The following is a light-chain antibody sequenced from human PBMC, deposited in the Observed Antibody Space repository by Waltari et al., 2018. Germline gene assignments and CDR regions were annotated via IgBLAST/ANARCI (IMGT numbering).Light chain of an antibody. J-gene: IGLJ2*01. V-gene: IGLV2-14*03. CDR3: SSYTSSGTLVL. Sequence: QSALTQPASVSGSPGQSITISCTGTRSDVGGYKYLSWYQQHPGKAPKLMIYDVNNRPSEISNRFSGSKSGNTASQTISGLQAEDESDYYCSSYTSSGTLVLFGGGTNLTVL. CDR1: RSDVGGYKY. CDR2: DVN.